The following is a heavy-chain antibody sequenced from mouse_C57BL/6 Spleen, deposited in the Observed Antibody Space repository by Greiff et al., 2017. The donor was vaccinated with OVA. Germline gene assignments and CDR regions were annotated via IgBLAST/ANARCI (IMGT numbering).Heavy chain of an antibody. J-gene: IGHJ4*01. V-gene: IGHV1-74*01. D-gene: IGHD1-1*01. CDR2: IHPSDSDT. Sequence: QVQLQQPGAELVKPGASVHCSCNASGYTFTSYWMHWVKQRPGQGLEWIGRIHPSDSDTNYNQKFKGKATLTVDKSSSTAYMQLSSLTSEDSAVYYCAAHYGSKVYAMDYWGQGTSVTVSS. CDR1: GYTFTSYW. CDR3: AAHYGSKVYAMDY.